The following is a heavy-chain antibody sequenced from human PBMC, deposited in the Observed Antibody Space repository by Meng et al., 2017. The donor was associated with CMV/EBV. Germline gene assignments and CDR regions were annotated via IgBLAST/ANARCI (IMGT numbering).Heavy chain of an antibody. CDR1: GFTYSDYY. CDR3: ARDRYCSSTSCYAVAY. CDR2: ISSSGSTI. D-gene: IGHD2-2*01. Sequence: GASLKISCAASGFTYSDYYMSWSRQAPGKGLGWGSYISSSGSTIYYADSVKGRFTISREYAKNSLYLQMNSLRAENTAMYYCARDRYCSSTSCYAVAYWGQGTLVTVSS. V-gene: IGHV3-11*04. J-gene: IGHJ4*02.